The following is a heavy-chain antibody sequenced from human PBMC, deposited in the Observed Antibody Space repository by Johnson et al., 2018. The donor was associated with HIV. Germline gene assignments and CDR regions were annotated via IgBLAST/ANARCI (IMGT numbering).Heavy chain of an antibody. D-gene: IGHD1-26*01. Sequence: QVQLVESGGGVVQPGRSLRLSCAASGFTFSSYGMHWVRQAPGKGLEWVAVIPYDGSDKYYADSVKGRFTISRDNSKNTLYLQMNSLRAEDTAVYYCAKDRVGATDANALDIWGQGTMVTVSS. CDR2: IPYDGSDK. V-gene: IGHV3-30*18. CDR1: GFTFSSYG. J-gene: IGHJ3*02. CDR3: AKDRVGATDANALDI.